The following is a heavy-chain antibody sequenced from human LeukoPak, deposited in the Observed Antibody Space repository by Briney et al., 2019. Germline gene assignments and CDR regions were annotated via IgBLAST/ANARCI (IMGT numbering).Heavy chain of an antibody. Sequence: ASVKVSCKASGYTFTSYGISWVRQAPGQGLEWMGWISAYNGNTNYAQKLQGRVTMTTDTPTSTAYMELRSLRSVDTAVYYCAVGMGYSYGYRYYYYYMDVWGKGTTVTVSS. CDR3: AVGMGYSYGYRYYYYYMDV. CDR1: GYTFTSYG. V-gene: IGHV1-18*01. D-gene: IGHD5-18*01. CDR2: ISAYNGNT. J-gene: IGHJ6*03.